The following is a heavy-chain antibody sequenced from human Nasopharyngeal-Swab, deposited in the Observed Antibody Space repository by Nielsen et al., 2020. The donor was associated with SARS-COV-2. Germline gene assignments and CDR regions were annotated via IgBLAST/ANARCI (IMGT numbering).Heavy chain of an antibody. D-gene: IGHD6-13*01. J-gene: IGHJ4*02. CDR2: ISYDGSNK. Sequence: VRQAPGKGLEWVTVISYDGSNKYYADSVKGRFTISRDNSKNTLYLQMNSLRAEDTAVYYCARDLSIAAADIWGQGTLVTVSS. V-gene: IGHV3-30-3*01. CDR3: ARDLSIAAADI.